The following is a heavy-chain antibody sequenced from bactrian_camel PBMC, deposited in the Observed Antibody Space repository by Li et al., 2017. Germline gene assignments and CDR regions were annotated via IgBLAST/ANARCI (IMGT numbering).Heavy chain of an antibody. D-gene: IGHD6*01. V-gene: IGHV3S53*01. CDR2: ITNDGLT. CDR1: TSTSNYAC. J-gene: IGHJ4*01. Sequence: VELVESGGGLVQPGGSLRLSCAASTSTSNYACMGWFRQGPGKEREGVAAITNDGLTSYRDSVKGRFTISRDNAKNTLYLQMNSLKSEDTALYYCATHPPFTVVAGTPYLVDEFNYWGQGTQVTVS. CDR3: ATHPPFTVVAGTPYLVDEFNY.